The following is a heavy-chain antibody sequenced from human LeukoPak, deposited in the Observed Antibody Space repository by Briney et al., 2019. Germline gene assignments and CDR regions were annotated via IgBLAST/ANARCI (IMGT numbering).Heavy chain of an antibody. CDR1: GFTFSSYG. CDR3: ARDLSIAVAGTDLDY. J-gene: IGHJ4*02. CDR2: ISYDGSNK. D-gene: IGHD6-19*01. V-gene: IGHV3-30*03. Sequence: PGGSLRLSCAASGFTFSSYGMHWVRQAPGKGLEWVAVISYDGSNKYYADSVKGRFTISRDNSKNTLYLQMNSLRAEDTAVYYCARDLSIAVAGTDLDYWGQGTLVTVSS.